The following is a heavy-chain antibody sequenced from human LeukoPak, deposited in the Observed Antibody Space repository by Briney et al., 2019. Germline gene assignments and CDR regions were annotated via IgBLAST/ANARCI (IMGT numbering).Heavy chain of an antibody. CDR3: ARGFDEYYDFWSGPSDY. D-gene: IGHD3-3*01. CDR2: ISSSSSTI. V-gene: IGHV3-11*04. J-gene: IGHJ4*02. Sequence: LSLTCTVSGYSISSGHYWGWIRQPPGKGLEWVSYISSSSSTIYYADSVKGRFAISRDNAKNSLYLQMNSLRAEDTAVYYCARGFDEYYDFWSGPSDYWGQGTLVTVSS. CDR1: GYSISSGHY.